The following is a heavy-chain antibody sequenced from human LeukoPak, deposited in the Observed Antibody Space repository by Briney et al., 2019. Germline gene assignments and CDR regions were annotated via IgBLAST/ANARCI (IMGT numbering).Heavy chain of an antibody. CDR2: ISYDGSTQ. V-gene: IGHV3-30-3*01. D-gene: IGHD4-17*01. Sequence: PGGPLRPSCAASGFTFSSYAMHWVRQAPGKGLEGGAVISYDGSTQYYADSVKGRFTISRDNSKNTLYLQMDSLRAEDTAVYYCARDPGVWTYGDNVKDYWGQGTLVTVSS. CDR1: GFTFSSYA. J-gene: IGHJ4*02. CDR3: ARDPGVWTYGDNVKDY.